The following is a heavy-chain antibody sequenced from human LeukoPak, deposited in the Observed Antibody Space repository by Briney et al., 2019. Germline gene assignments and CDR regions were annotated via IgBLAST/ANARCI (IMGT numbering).Heavy chain of an antibody. J-gene: IGHJ5*02. CDR1: GGTFSSYA. CDR2: IIPIFGTA. Sequence: ASVKVSCKASGGTFSSYAISWVRQAPGQGLEWMGGIIPIFGTANYAQKFQGRVTITTDESTSTAYMELSSLRSEDTGVYYCARDLAEILLLLRGWFDPWGQGTLLTVSS. CDR3: ARDLAEILLLLRGWFDP. D-gene: IGHD5-18*01. V-gene: IGHV1-69*05.